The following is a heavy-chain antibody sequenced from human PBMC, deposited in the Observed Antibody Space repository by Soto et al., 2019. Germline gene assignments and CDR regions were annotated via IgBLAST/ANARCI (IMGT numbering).Heavy chain of an antibody. V-gene: IGHV4-4*07. J-gene: IGHJ5*02. CDR1: GGSMSKFY. CDR2: VYATGTS. CDR3: VRDGSKTLRDCFDP. D-gene: IGHD4-17*01. Sequence: PSETLSLTCSVSGGSMSKFYWSWIRKTAGKGLEWIGRVYATGTSDYNPSLRSRIAMSVDISKKTFSLRLRPVTAADTGVYYCVRDGSKTLRDCFDPWGQGILVTVS.